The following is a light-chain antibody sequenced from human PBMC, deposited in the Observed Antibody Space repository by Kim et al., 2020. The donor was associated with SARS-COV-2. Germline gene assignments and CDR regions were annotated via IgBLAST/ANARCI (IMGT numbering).Light chain of an antibody. CDR3: QAWDSSTVV. CDR1: KLGDKY. V-gene: IGLV3-1*01. Sequence: SYELTQPPSVSVSPGQTASITCSGDKLGDKYAFWYQQKPGQSPVLVIFQDSKRPSGIPERFSGSNSGNTATLTISGTRAMDEADYYCQAWDSSTVVFGGGTQLTVL. J-gene: IGLJ2*01. CDR2: QDS.